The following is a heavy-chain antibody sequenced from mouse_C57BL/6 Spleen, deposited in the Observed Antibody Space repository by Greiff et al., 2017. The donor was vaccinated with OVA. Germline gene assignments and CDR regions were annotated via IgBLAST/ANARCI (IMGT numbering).Heavy chain of an antibody. J-gene: IGHJ3*01. CDR2: IDPSDSYT. CDR3: ARGYYDYDRGSFAY. D-gene: IGHD2-4*01. V-gene: IGHV1-50*01. CDR1: GYTFTSYW. Sequence: QVQLQQPGAELVKPGASVKLSCKASGYTFTSYWMQWVKQRPGPGLEWIGEIDPSDSYTNSNQKFKGKATLTVDTSSSTAYMQLSSLTSEDCAVYYCARGYYDYDRGSFAYWGQGTLVTVSA.